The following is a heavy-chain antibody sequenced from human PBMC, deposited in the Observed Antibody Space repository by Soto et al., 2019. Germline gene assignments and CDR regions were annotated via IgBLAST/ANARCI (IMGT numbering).Heavy chain of an antibody. CDR2: IIPIFGTA. J-gene: IGHJ5*02. Sequence: QVQLVQSGAEVKKPGSSVKVSCKASGGTFSSYAISWVRQAPGQGLEWMGGIIPIFGTANYAQKFQGRVTITAGKSTSTAYMELSSLRSEDTAVYYCVRDNGGRITMVRGVFDPWGQGTLVTVSS. D-gene: IGHD3-10*01. CDR3: VRDNGGRITMVRGVFDP. CDR1: GGTFSSYA. V-gene: IGHV1-69*06.